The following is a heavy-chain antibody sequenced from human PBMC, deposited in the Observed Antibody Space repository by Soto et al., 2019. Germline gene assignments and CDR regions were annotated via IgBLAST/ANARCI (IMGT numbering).Heavy chain of an antibody. CDR1: GFTFSSYA. CDR3: AKVMDIVVVPAATDAFDI. J-gene: IGHJ3*02. D-gene: IGHD2-2*03. CDR2: ISGSGGST. V-gene: IGHV3-23*01. Sequence: GGSLRLSCAASGFTFSSYAMSWVRQAPGKGLEWVSAISGSGGSTYYADSVKGRFTISRDNSKNTLYLQMNSLRAEDTAVYYCAKVMDIVVVPAATDAFDIWGQGTMVTVSS.